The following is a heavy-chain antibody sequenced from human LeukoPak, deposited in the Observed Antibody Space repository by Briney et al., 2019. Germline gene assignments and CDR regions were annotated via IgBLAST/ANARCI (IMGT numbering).Heavy chain of an antibody. CDR1: GGSISNYY. CDR2: IYFSGTT. Sequence: SETLSLTCTVSGGSISNYYWSWLRQPPGKGLEWIGYIYFSGTTNINPSLKSRVTISVDMSKNQFSLKLSSVTAADTAVYCCAREDPQTTVPEGLDVWGQGTTVTVSS. D-gene: IGHD4-17*01. J-gene: IGHJ6*02. CDR3: AREDPQTTVPEGLDV. V-gene: IGHV4-59*01.